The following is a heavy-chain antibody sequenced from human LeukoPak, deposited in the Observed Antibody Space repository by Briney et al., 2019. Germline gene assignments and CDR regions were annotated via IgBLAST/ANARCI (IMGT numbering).Heavy chain of an antibody. V-gene: IGHV4-61*01. Sequence: PSETLSLTCTVSGGSVSSGSYYWSWIRQPPGKGLEWIGYIYYSGSTNYNPSLKSRVTISVDTSKNQFSLRLSSVTAADTAVYYCARDLGPAYFDYWGQGTLVTVSS. J-gene: IGHJ4*02. CDR3: ARDLGPAYFDY. D-gene: IGHD3-10*01. CDR1: GGSVSSGSYY. CDR2: IYYSGST.